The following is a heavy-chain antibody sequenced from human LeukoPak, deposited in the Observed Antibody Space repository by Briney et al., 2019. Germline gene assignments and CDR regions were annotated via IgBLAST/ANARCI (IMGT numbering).Heavy chain of an antibody. V-gene: IGHV1-18*01. Sequence: ASVKISCKASGGTFGSYAISWVRQAPGQGLEWMGWISAYNGNTNYAQKLQGRVTMTTDTSTSTACMELRSLRSDDTAVYYCARRGITMVRGVIITLDNWFDPWGQGTLVTVSS. CDR1: GGTFGSYA. D-gene: IGHD3-10*01. CDR3: ARRGITMVRGVIITLDNWFDP. CDR2: ISAYNGNT. J-gene: IGHJ5*02.